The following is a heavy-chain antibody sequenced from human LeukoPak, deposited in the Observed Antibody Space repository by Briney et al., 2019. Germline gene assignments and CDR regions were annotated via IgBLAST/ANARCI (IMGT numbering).Heavy chain of an antibody. J-gene: IGHJ5*02. CDR1: GGTFGSYA. Sequence: GASVKVSCKASGGTFGSYAISWVRQAPGQGLEWMGGIIPIFGTANYAQKFQGRVTITTDESTSTAYMELSSLRSEDTAVYYCARDRDSSSSLWRYWFDPWGQGTLVTVSS. CDR3: ARDRDSSSSLWRYWFDP. D-gene: IGHD6-6*01. V-gene: IGHV1-69*05. CDR2: IIPIFGTA.